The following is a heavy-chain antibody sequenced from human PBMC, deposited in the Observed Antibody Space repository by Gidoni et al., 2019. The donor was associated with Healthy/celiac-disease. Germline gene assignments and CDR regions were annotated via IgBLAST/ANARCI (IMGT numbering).Heavy chain of an antibody. D-gene: IGHD4-17*01. CDR3: AKDRDQLRGKAPFDY. J-gene: IGHJ4*02. Sequence: RFTISRDNSKNTLYLQMNSLRAEDTAVYYCAKDRDQLRGKAPFDYWGQGTLVTVSS. V-gene: IGHV3-30*02.